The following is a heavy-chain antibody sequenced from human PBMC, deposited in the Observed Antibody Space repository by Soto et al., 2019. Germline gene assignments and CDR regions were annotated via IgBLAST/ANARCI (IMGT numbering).Heavy chain of an antibody. V-gene: IGHV1-3*01. CDR2: INAGNGNT. D-gene: IGHD3-10*01. J-gene: IGHJ5*02. CDR1: GYTFTSYA. CDR3: ARLGPYGSESYSFRYNWFDP. Sequence: ASVKVSCKASGYTFTSYAMHCVRQAPGQRLEWMGWINAGNGNTKYSQKFQGRVTITRDTSASTAYMELSNLRGEDTAMYYCARLGPYGSESYSFRYNWFDPWGQGTLVTVSS.